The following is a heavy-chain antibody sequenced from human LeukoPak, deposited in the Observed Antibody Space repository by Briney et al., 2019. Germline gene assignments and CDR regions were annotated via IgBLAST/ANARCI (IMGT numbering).Heavy chain of an antibody. CDR3: ARDQNYGFSTPGLDY. D-gene: IGHD4-17*01. V-gene: IGHV3-21*01. J-gene: IGHJ4*02. Sequence: PGGSLRLSCAASGFTFSSYSMNWVRQAPGKGLEWVSSISSSSSYIYYADSVKGRFTISRDNAKNSLYLQMNSLRAEDTAVYYCARDQNYGFSTPGLDYWGQGTLVTVSS. CDR1: GFTFSSYS. CDR2: ISSSSSYI.